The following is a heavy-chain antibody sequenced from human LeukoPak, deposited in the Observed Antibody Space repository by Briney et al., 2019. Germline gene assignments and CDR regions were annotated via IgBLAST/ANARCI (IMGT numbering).Heavy chain of an antibody. CDR2: IYPGDSDT. Sequence: PGGSLRLSCKGSGYSFTSYWIGWVRQMPGKGLEWMGIIYPGDSDTRYSPSFQGQVTISADKSISTAYLQWSSLKASDTAMYYCAITGPLYGATEWFDPWGQGTLVTVSS. CDR3: AITGPLYGATEWFDP. J-gene: IGHJ5*02. CDR1: GYSFTSYW. V-gene: IGHV5-51*01. D-gene: IGHD4-17*01.